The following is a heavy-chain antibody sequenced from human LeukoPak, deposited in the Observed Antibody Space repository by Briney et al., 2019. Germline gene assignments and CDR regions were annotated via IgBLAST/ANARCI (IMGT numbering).Heavy chain of an antibody. CDR1: GFTFSSYA. J-gene: IGHJ4*02. Sequence: GGSLRLSCAASGFTFSSYAMSLVRQAPGKGLEWVSAISGSGGSTYYADSVKGRFTISRDNSKNTLYLQMNSLRAEDTAVYYCASKYCSGGSCYWYWGQGTLVTVSS. CDR2: ISGSGGST. V-gene: IGHV3-23*01. D-gene: IGHD2-15*01. CDR3: ASKYCSGGSCYWY.